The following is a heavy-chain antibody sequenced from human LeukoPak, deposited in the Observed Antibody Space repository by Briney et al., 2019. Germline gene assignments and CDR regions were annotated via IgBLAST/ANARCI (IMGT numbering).Heavy chain of an antibody. V-gene: IGHV3-74*01. D-gene: IGHD3-22*01. Sequence: GGSLRLSCAASGFTLSSYWTHWVRQAPGKGPVWVSRISGDGSRTAYADSVKGRFTISRDNAKNTLYLQMNSLRAEDTAVYYCARDPDLSGYSFFDSWGQGTLVTVSS. J-gene: IGHJ4*02. CDR1: GFTLSSYW. CDR2: ISGDGSRT. CDR3: ARDPDLSGYSFFDS.